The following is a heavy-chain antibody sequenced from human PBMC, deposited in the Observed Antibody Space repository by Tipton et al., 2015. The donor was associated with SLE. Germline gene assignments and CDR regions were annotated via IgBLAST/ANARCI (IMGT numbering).Heavy chain of an antibody. CDR2: INHRGSS. CDR3: ARGLRAQYQLLSYNWFDP. V-gene: IGHV4-34*01. J-gene: IGHJ5*02. D-gene: IGHD2-2*01. Sequence: TLSLTCAVYGGSFSGYYWSWIRQPPGKGLEWIGEINHRGSSKYNPSLKSRVTISVDTSKNQFSLKLSSVTAADTAVYYCARGLRAQYQLLSYNWFDPWGQGTLVTVSS. CDR1: GGSFSGYY.